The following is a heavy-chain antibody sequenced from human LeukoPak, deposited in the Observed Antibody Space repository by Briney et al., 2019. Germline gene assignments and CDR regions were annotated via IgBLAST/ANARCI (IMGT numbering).Heavy chain of an antibody. CDR1: GFTVSSNY. D-gene: IGHD3-3*01. CDR2: IYSGGST. Sequence: GGSLRLSCAASGFTVSSNYMSWVRQAPGKGLEWVSVIYSGGSTYYADSVKGRFTTSRDNSKNTLYLQMNSLRAEDTAVYYCARLFWSGTQYYFDYWGQGTLVTVSS. V-gene: IGHV3-53*01. J-gene: IGHJ4*02. CDR3: ARLFWSGTQYYFDY.